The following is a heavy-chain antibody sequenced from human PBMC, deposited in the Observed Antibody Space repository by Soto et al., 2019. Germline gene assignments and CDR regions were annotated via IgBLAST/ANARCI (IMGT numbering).Heavy chain of an antibody. Sequence: PGGSLRLSCAASGSTFSSYSMNWVRQAPGKGLEWVSYISSSSSTIYYADSVKGRFTISRDNAKNSLYLQMNSLRAEDTAVYYCASKAYYDYIWGSYEDYWGQGTLVTVSS. CDR1: GSTFSSYS. V-gene: IGHV3-48*01. J-gene: IGHJ4*02. D-gene: IGHD3-16*01. CDR2: ISSSSSTI. CDR3: ASKAYYDYIWGSYEDY.